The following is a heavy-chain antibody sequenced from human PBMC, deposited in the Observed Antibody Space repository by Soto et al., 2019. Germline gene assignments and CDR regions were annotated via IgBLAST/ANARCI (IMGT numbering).Heavy chain of an antibody. V-gene: IGHV3-23*01. D-gene: IGHD6-19*01. Sequence: GGSLRLSCAASGFTFSSYAMSWVRQAPGKGLEWVSAISGRGGSTYYADSVKGRFTISRDNSKNTLYLQMNSLRAEDTAVYYCAKAVPSSGLVFYFDYWGQGTLVTVSS. CDR2: ISGRGGST. J-gene: IGHJ4*02. CDR1: GFTFSSYA. CDR3: AKAVPSSGLVFYFDY.